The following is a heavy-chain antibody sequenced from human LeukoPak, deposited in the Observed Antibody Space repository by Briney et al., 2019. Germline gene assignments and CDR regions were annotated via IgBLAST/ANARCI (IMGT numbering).Heavy chain of an antibody. CDR1: AGSPRGSH. D-gene: IGHD2-15*01. J-gene: IGHJ6*03. CDR2: IYHSGST. CDR3: SRGGSMVEGDYYMDV. Sequence: PPETLCLTSADHAGSPRGSHGCCIAHTPGEGLGWIGEIYHSGSTKYNPSIKSRVTISVDTNKNQFSLKLSTVTAADTAVYYCSRGGSMVEGDYYMDVWGKGTTVTVSS. V-gene: IGHV4-34*01.